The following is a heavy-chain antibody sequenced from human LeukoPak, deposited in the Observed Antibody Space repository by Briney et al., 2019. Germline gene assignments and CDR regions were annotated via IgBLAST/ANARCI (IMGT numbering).Heavy chain of an antibody. Sequence: GRSLRLSCAASGFTFSSYWMSWVRHAPGKGLEWVANVKQDGSEKYYVDSVKGRFTISRDNAKNSLYLQMNSLRAEDTAVYYCARGDADFDYWGQGTLVTVSS. V-gene: IGHV3-7*01. CDR2: VKQDGSEK. D-gene: IGHD5-24*01. J-gene: IGHJ4*02. CDR3: ARGDADFDY. CDR1: GFTFSSYW.